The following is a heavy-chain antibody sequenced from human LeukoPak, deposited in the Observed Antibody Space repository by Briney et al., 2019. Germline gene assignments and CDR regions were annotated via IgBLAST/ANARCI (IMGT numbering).Heavy chain of an antibody. CDR2: IYYSGST. CDR3: ARPRRAAAGRNNWFDP. Sequence: SETLSLTCTVSGGSISSYYWSWIRQPPGKGLEWIGYIYYSGSTNYNPSLKSRVTISVDTSKNQFSLKLSSVTAADTAVYYCARPRRAAAGRNNWFDPWGQGTLVTVSS. V-gene: IGHV4-59*12. J-gene: IGHJ5*02. D-gene: IGHD6-13*01. CDR1: GGSISSYY.